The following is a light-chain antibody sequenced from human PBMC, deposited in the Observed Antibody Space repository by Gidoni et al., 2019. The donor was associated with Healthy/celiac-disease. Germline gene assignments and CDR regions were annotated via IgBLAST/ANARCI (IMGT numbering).Light chain of an antibody. CDR2: DAS. CDR1: QSVSSY. V-gene: IGKV3-11*01. J-gene: IGKJ2*01. CDR3: QQRSNWPPYT. Sequence: IFSTNHPATLSLSPVERATLSCRASQSVSSYLACYQQKPGQAPRLLIYDASNRATGIPARFSGSGSGTDFTLTISSLEPEDFAVYYCQQRSNWPPYTFGQGTKLEIK.